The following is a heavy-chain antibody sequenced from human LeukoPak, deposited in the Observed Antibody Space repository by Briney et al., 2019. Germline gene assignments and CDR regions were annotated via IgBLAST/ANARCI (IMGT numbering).Heavy chain of an antibody. Sequence: GGSLRLSCAASGFTFSSYSMNWVRQAPGKGLEWVSYISSNTRTTSTIYYADSVKRRFTISRDDAQNSLYLQMSGLRAEDTAVYYCARDRGYSGYDLLYWGQGTLVAVSS. D-gene: IGHD5-12*01. V-gene: IGHV3-48*01. J-gene: IGHJ4*02. CDR3: ARDRGYSGYDLLY. CDR1: GFTFSSYS. CDR2: ISSNTRTTSTI.